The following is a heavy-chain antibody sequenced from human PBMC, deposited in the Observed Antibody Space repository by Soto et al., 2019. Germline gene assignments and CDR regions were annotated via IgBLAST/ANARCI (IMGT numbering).Heavy chain of an antibody. J-gene: IGHJ4*02. D-gene: IGHD3-3*01. Sequence: GGSRRLSCAASGFSFSKAWMSWVRLTPGESLEWVARIRNKTDGGTTDYPAPVRGRFTISRDDSRSTLYLQMNSLKTEDTAVYYCITGPYYDFWSGYHFDYWGQGTLVTSPQ. CDR1: GFSFSKAW. CDR2: IRNKTDGGTT. CDR3: ITGPYYDFWSGYHFDY. V-gene: IGHV3-15*01.